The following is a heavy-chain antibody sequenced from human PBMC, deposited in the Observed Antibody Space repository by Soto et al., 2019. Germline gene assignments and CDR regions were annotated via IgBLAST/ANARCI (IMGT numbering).Heavy chain of an antibody. CDR2: IIPIFGTT. V-gene: IGHV1-69*06. D-gene: IGHD3-22*01. CDR1: GGTFGSDA. CDR3: ARDRTDSGYYTNWLDP. Sequence: SVKVSCKASGGTFGSDAIACVLQSPGQGLEWVGRIIPIFGTTNYAQNLQGRVTISADKSTLTSYMELHSLTSDDTALYYCARDRTDSGYYTNWLDPWGQGTQVPSPQ. J-gene: IGHJ5*02.